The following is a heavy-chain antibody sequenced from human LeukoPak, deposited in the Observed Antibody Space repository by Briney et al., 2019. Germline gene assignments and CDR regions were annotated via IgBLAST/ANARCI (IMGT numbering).Heavy chain of an antibody. V-gene: IGHV3-49*04. Sequence: GGSLRLSCVASGFTFSTYGMSWVRQAPGKGLEWVGFIRSKAYGGTTEYAASVKGRFTISRDDSKSIAYLQMNSLKTEDTAVYYCTRDPFLGSYYFDYWGQGTLVTVSS. J-gene: IGHJ4*02. CDR2: IRSKAYGGTT. CDR3: TRDPFLGSYYFDY. D-gene: IGHD7-27*01. CDR1: GFTFSTYG.